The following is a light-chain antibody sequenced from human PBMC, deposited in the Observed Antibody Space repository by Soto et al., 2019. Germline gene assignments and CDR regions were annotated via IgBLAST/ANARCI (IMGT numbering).Light chain of an antibody. Sequence: EVVLTQSPGTLSLSPGERATFSGRASQSVSSNLAWYQQKPGQAPRLLIYGASTRATGIPARFSGSGSGTEFTLTISSLQSEDFAVYYCQQYNNWPLTFGQGTRLEIK. V-gene: IGKV3-15*01. J-gene: IGKJ5*01. CDR3: QQYNNWPLT. CDR1: QSVSSN. CDR2: GAS.